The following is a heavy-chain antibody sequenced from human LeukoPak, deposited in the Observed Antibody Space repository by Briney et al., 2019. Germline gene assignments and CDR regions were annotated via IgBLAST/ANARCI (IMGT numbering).Heavy chain of an antibody. CDR3: TTDLTMGGRGNAFDI. Sequence: GGSLRLSCAASGFTFSNAWMSWVRQAPGKGLEWVGRIKSKTDGGTTDYAAPVKGRFTISRDDSKNTLYLQMNSLKTEDTAVYYCTTDLTMGGRGNAFDIWGQGTMVTVSS. CDR2: IKSKTDGGTT. D-gene: IGHD1-14*01. CDR1: GFTFSNAW. J-gene: IGHJ3*02. V-gene: IGHV3-15*01.